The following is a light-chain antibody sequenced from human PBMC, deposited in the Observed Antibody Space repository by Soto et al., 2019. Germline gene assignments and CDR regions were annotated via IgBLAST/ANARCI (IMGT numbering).Light chain of an antibody. V-gene: IGKV1-5*03. CDR1: QSISNW. Sequence: DIQMTQSPYTLSASLGDRVTITCRASQSISNWLAWYQQKPGKAPKLLIYKAYSLESGVPSRVSRSGSGTAITLNISSLQPDDYAAYYCQQYNSSFGQGTKVEIK. J-gene: IGKJ2*01. CDR3: QQYNSS. CDR2: KAY.